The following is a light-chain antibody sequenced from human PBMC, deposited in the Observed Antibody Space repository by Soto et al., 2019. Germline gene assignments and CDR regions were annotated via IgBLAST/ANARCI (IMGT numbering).Light chain of an antibody. J-gene: IGKJ1*01. V-gene: IGKV3-15*01. CDR1: QSVSSY. CDR3: QQYRSWPRT. CDR2: GAS. Sequence: VLTQSPATLSLSPGERATLSCRASQSVSSYLAWYKQKPGQAPRLLSYGASTRATDMPGRFSGRGAGAEFTLTISSLQSEDFEVYYCQQYRSWPRTFGQGTKVDIK.